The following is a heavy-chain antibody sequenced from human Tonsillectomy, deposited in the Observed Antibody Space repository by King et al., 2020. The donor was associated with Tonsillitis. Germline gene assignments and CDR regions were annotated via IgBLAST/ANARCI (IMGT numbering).Heavy chain of an antibody. D-gene: IGHD1-26*01. CDR2: IYYSGSI. V-gene: IGHV4-59*01. J-gene: IGHJ4*02. CDR1: GGSISSYY. Sequence: VQLQESGPGLVKPSETLSLTCTVSGGSISSYYWSWIRQPPGKGLEWIGYIYYSGSINYNPSLKSRVTISVDTSKNQFSLKLRSVTAADTAVYYCASFSGRYYGTFDYWGQGTLVTVSS. CDR3: ASFSGRYYGTFDY.